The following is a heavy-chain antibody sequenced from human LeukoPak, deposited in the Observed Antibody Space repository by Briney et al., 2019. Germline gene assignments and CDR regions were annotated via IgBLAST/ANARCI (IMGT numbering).Heavy chain of an antibody. CDR1: GXPFISYA. Sequence: GGSLRLSCSASGXPFISYAMSWVRQAPGKGLEWVSTITGSGESTYYADSVKGRFTISRDSSKNTLYLQMNSLRAEDTAVYYCAKGTSASGTYYSAWNYWGQGTLVTVSS. CDR2: ITGSGEST. D-gene: IGHD3-10*01. J-gene: IGHJ4*02. V-gene: IGHV3-23*01. CDR3: AKGTSASGTYYSAWNY.